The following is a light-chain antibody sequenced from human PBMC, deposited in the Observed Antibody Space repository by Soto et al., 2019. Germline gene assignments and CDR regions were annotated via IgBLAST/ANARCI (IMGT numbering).Light chain of an antibody. J-gene: IGKJ1*01. CDR2: GAS. CDR3: QQFDTSVWT. CDR1: QSVSSY. Sequence: EIVLTQSPATLSLSPGERATLSCRASQSVSSYLAWYQQKPGQAPRLLIYGASARAAGIPDRFSGSGSGTDFTLTISRLEPEDFAVYYCQQFDTSVWTFGQGTKVDIK. V-gene: IGKV3-20*01.